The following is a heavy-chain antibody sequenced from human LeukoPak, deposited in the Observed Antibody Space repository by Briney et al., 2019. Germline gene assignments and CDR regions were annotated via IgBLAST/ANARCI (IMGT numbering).Heavy chain of an antibody. D-gene: IGHD3-16*01. V-gene: IGHV3-7*04. CDR1: GFTFSSYW. J-gene: IGHJ4*02. CDR2: IKQDGSEK. CDR3: ARAPSGGTLDY. Sequence: GGSLRLSCAASGFTFSSYWMSWVRQAPGKGLEWVANIKQDGSEKYYVDSVKGRFTISRDNPKNSLYLQMNSLRAEDTAVYYCARAPSGGTLDYWGQGTLVTVSS.